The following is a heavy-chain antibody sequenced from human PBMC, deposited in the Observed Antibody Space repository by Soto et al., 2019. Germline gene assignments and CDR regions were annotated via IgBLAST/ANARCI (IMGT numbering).Heavy chain of an antibody. CDR1: GYTFTSYG. CDR3: ARDTAMYIWDAFDI. J-gene: IGHJ3*02. CDR2: ISAYNGNT. V-gene: IGHV1-18*01. Sequence: QVPLVQSGAEVKKPGASVKVSCKASGYTFTSYGISWVRQAPGQGLEWMGGISAYNGNTNYAQKLQGRVTMTTDTSTSTDYMELRSLRSDDTAVYYCARDTAMYIWDAFDIWGQGTMVIFSS. D-gene: IGHD5-18*01.